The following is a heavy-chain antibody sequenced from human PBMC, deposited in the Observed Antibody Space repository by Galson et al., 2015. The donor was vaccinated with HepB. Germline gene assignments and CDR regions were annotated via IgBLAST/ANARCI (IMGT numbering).Heavy chain of an antibody. J-gene: IGHJ3*02. D-gene: IGHD3-10*02. CDR1: GYTFTSNG. V-gene: IGHV1-18*01. CDR2: ISTNSGNT. CDR3: ARDVRYALEM. Sequence: SVKVSCKASGYTFTSNGISWVRQAPGQGLEWMGWISTNSGNTYYAQKFQDRLIMTTERSTSTAYTELRSLTSDDTAFYYCARDVRYALEMGGQGTMVTVS.